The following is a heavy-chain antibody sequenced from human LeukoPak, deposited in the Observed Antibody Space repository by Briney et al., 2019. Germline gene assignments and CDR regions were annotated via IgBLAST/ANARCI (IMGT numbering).Heavy chain of an antibody. V-gene: IGHV4-59*01. CDR1: GGSISSYY. J-gene: IGHJ4*02. CDR2: IYYSGST. Sequence: SETLSLTCTVSGGSISSYYWSWIRQPPGKGLEWIGYIYYSGSTNYNPPLKSRVTISVDTSKNQFSLKLSSVTAADTAVYYCARGADPGDVDTAMVSFDYWGQGTLVTVSS. CDR3: ARGADPGDVDTAMVSFDY. D-gene: IGHD5-18*01.